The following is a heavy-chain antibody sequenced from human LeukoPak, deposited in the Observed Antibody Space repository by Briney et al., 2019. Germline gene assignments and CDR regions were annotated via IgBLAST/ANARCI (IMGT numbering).Heavy chain of an antibody. J-gene: IGHJ4*02. Sequence: GGSLRLSCASSGFTVSSNYMNWVRQAPGKGLEWVSVIYSGGSTYYADSVKGRFTISRDNSKNTLYLQMNSLRAEDTAVYYCAREPYGGNLYYFDYWGQGTLVTVSS. CDR1: GFTVSSNY. D-gene: IGHD4-23*01. CDR3: AREPYGGNLYYFDY. CDR2: IYSGGST. V-gene: IGHV3-53*01.